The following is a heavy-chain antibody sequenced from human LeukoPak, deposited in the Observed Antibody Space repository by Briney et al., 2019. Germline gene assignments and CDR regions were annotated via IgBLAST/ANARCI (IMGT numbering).Heavy chain of an antibody. V-gene: IGHV4-59*01. CDR3: ARDRTPIAAADAGAPTLWFDP. CDR1: GGSISSYY. D-gene: IGHD6-13*01. CDR2: IYYSGRT. J-gene: IGHJ5*02. Sequence: SETLSLTCTVSGGSISSYYWSWIRQPPGKGLEWIGYIYYSGRTNYNPSLKSRVTISVDTSKNQFSLKLSSVTAADTAVYYCARDRTPIAAADAGAPTLWFDPWGQGTLVTVSS.